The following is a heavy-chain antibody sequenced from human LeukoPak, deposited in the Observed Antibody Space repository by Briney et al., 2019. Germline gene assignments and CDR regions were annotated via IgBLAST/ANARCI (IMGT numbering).Heavy chain of an antibody. D-gene: IGHD6-13*01. J-gene: IGHJ4*02. V-gene: IGHV3-23*01. Sequence: PGGSLRLSCAASGFTFSMYAMSWVRQAPGKGLEWVSTISSSGGSTYYADSVKGRFTISRDNSKNTLYLQVNSLRAEDTAVYYCAKATPATAAFESWGQGTLLTVSS. CDR2: ISSSGGST. CDR1: GFTFSMYA. CDR3: AKATPATAAFES.